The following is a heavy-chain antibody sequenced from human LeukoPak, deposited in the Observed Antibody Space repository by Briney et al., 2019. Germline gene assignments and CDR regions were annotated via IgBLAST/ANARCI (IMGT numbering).Heavy chain of an antibody. Sequence: GGSLGLSCAASGFTFDDYAMNWVRQAPGQGLEWVSSISSISSHIFYADSVKGRFTISRDNAKNSLYLQMSSLRAEDTAVYYYASSPPYCSSTNCYANYWGQGTLVTVSS. D-gene: IGHD2-2*01. CDR2: ISSISSHI. V-gene: IGHV3-21*01. CDR1: GFTFDDYA. J-gene: IGHJ4*02. CDR3: ASSPPYCSSTNCYANY.